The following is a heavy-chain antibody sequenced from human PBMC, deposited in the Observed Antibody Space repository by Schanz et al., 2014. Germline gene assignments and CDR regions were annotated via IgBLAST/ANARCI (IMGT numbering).Heavy chain of an antibody. CDR1: GFTFDDYA. J-gene: IGHJ5*02. CDR2: ISWNSGSI. D-gene: IGHD1-26*01. CDR3: AKELYSGSHYGWFDP. Sequence: EVRLVESGGGLVEPGGSLRLSCAASGFTFDDYAMHWVRQAPGKGLEWVSGISWNSGSIGYADSVKGRFTISRDNAKKSVYLQMTPLRADDTAVYYCAKELYSGSHYGWFDPWGQGTLVTVSS. V-gene: IGHV3-9*01.